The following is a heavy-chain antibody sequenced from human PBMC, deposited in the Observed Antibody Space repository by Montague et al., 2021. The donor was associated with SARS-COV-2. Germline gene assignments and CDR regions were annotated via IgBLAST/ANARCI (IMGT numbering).Heavy chain of an antibody. D-gene: IGHD2-15*01. CDR2: INHGGST. Sequence: SETLSRTCAVHGGSFSGYYWNWIRQRPGKGLEWIGEINHGGSTNYNPSLKNRLTISADTSKNQFSLKLTSVAATDTAVYYCARLRDGVVPSPILGIGPYFTYYYMDVWGKGTTVTAS. CDR1: GGSFSGYY. J-gene: IGHJ6*03. CDR3: ARLRDGVVPSPILGIGPYFTYYYMDV. V-gene: IGHV4-34*01.